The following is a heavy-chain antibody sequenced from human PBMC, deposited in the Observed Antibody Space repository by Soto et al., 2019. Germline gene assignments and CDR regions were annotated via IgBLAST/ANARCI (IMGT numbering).Heavy chain of an antibody. J-gene: IGHJ4*02. V-gene: IGHV3-66*01. CDR3: AVAPRGERLLDFDY. CDR2: LYSGGST. CDR1: GFTVSSKY. Sequence: EVQLVESGGGLVQPGGSLRLSCVASGFTVSSKYMSWVRQAPGKGLEWVSVLYSGGSTYYADSVRDRFPISRDNSRNTLYLQMSSLRVEDTAIYYCAVAPRGERLLDFDYWGRGTLVTVSS. D-gene: IGHD6-25*01.